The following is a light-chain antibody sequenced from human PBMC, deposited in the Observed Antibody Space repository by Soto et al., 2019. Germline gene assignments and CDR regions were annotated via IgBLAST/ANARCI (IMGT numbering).Light chain of an antibody. CDR1: SSDVGGYNY. CDR2: DVS. Sequence: QSVLTQPASVSGSPGQSITISCTGTSSDVGGYNYVSWYQQHPGKAPKLMIYDVSNRPSGVSNRFSGSKSGNTASLTISGLQAEHEADYYCSSYTSSSSPYVFGTGPKVTVL. CDR3: SSYTSSSSPYV. V-gene: IGLV2-14*01. J-gene: IGLJ1*01.